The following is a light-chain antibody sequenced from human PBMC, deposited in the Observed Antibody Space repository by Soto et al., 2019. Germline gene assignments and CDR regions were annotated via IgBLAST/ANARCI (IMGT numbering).Light chain of an antibody. CDR1: QSISSW. V-gene: IGKV1-5*01. CDR2: DAS. CDR3: QQYDSYPWT. Sequence: DIQMTQSPSTLSASVGDRVTITCRASQSISSWLAWYQQKPGKAPKLLIYDASSLQSGVPSRFRGSGSGTESTLTISSLQPDDFATYYCQQYDSYPWTFGQGTKVDIK. J-gene: IGKJ1*01.